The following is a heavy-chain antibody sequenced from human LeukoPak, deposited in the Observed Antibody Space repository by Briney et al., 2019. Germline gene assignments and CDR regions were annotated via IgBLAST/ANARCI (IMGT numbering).Heavy chain of an antibody. V-gene: IGHV1-2*02. D-gene: IGHD4-17*01. CDR2: INPNSGGT. CDR3: ARDDYGDSKGWFDP. CDR1: GYTFSSYY. J-gene: IGHJ5*02. Sequence: ASVKVSCKASGYTFSSYYVHWVRQAPGQGLEWMGWINPNSGGTNYAQKFQGRVTMTRDTSISTAYMELRRLGSDDTAVYYCARDDYGDSKGWFDPWGQGTLVTVSS.